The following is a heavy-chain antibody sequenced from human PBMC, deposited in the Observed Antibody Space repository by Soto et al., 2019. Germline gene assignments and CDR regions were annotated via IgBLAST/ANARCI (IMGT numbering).Heavy chain of an antibody. CDR3: AKGVNDIVVVQPATDFDY. CDR1: GFTFSSYA. V-gene: IGHV3-23*01. D-gene: IGHD2-2*01. CDR2: ISGSGGST. J-gene: IGHJ4*02. Sequence: EVQLLESGGGLVQPGGSLRLSCAASGFTFSSYAMSWVRQAPGKGLEWVSAISGSGGSTYYADSVKGRFTISRDNSKNTRYLQMNSLRAEDTAVYYCAKGVNDIVVVQPATDFDYWGQGTLVTDSS.